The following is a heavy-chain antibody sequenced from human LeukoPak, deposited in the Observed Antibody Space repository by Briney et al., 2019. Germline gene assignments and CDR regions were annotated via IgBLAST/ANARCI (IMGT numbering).Heavy chain of an antibody. CDR2: IIPIFGTA. D-gene: IGHD5-18*01. CDR3: ARGSPGYSYGGWFDY. Sequence: SVKVSCKASGGTFSSYAISWVRQAPGQGLEWMGGIIPIFGTANYAQKFQGRVTITTDESTSTAYMELSSLRSEDTAVYYCARGSPGYSYGGWFDYWGQGTLVTVSS. J-gene: IGHJ4*02. CDR1: GGTFSSYA. V-gene: IGHV1-69*05.